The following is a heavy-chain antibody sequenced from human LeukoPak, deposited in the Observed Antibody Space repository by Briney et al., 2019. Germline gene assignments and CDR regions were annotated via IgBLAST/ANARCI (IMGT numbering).Heavy chain of an antibody. CDR2: IYYSGST. CDR1: GGSISSGGYS. J-gene: IGHJ3*02. V-gene: IGHV4-61*08. CDR3: ARVEIPNNILTGYYLYAFDI. D-gene: IGHD3-9*01. Sequence: PSETLSLTCAVSGGSISSGGYSWSWIRQPPGKGLEWIGYIYYSGSTNYNPSLKSRVTISVDTSKDQFSLKLSSVTAADTAVYYCARVEIPNNILTGYYLYAFDIWGQGTMVTVSS.